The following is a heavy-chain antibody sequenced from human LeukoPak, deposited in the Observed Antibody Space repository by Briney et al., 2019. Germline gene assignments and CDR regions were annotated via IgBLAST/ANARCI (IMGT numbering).Heavy chain of an antibody. CDR1: GFTFSSYW. Sequence: PGGSLRLSCAASGFTFSSYWMSWVRQAPGKGLEWVANIKQDGSEKYYVDSVKGRFTISSGNAKNSLYLQMNSLRAEDTAVYYCARALSGYCSGGSCQRYYFDYWGQGTLVTVSS. CDR2: IKQDGSEK. J-gene: IGHJ4*02. D-gene: IGHD2-15*01. V-gene: IGHV3-7*01. CDR3: ARALSGYCSGGSCQRYYFDY.